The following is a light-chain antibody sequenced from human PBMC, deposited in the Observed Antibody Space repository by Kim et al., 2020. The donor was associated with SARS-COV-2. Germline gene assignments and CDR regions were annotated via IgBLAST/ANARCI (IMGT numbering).Light chain of an antibody. CDR3: AAWDDSLSGWV. CDR2: RNN. CDR1: SSNIGSYY. J-gene: IGLJ3*02. V-gene: IGLV1-47*01. Sequence: GQRVTNSCSGSSSNIGSYYVYWYRQLPGTAPKLLIYRNNQRPSGVPDRFSGSKSGTSASLAISGLRSEDEADYYCAAWDDSLSGWVFGGGTQLTVL.